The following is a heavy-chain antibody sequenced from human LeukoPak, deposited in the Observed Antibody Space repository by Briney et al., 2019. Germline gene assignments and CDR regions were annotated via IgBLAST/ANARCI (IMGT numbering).Heavy chain of an antibody. Sequence: ASVKVSCKASGYTFTSYYMHWVRQAPGQGLEWMGIINPSGGSTSYAQKFRGRVTMTRDTSTSTVYMELSSLRSEDTAVYYCARDREQQLVRGYYFDYWGQGTLVTVSS. CDR1: GYTFTSYY. J-gene: IGHJ4*02. CDR3: ARDREQQLVRGYYFDY. V-gene: IGHV1-46*01. CDR2: INPSGGST. D-gene: IGHD6-13*01.